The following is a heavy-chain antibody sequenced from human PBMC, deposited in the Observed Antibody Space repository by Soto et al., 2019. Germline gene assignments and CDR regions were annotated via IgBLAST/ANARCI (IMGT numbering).Heavy chain of an antibody. Sequence: GASVKVSCKASGYTFTSYGVSWVRQAPGHGLEWVGWINADNGHTNYAQKFQGRVTITADSSTTTAYMDLRNLRSDDTATYYCARDISYDVDYWGQGTLVTVSS. CDR3: ARDISYDVDY. V-gene: IGHV1-18*01. D-gene: IGHD3-3*01. J-gene: IGHJ4*02. CDR1: GYTFTSYG. CDR2: INADNGHT.